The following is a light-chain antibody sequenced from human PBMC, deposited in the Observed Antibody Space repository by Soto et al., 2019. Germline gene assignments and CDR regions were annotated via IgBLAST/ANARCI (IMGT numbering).Light chain of an antibody. Sequence: DIQLAQTPSTLSASVGDEVTITCRASQGSSNHLAWFQQKPGKVPKLLIYDASKLETGVPSRFSGSGSGTDFTFTISSLQPEDIATYYCQQYDKRPPTFGQGTRLEIK. V-gene: IGKV1-33*01. J-gene: IGKJ5*01. CDR1: QGSSNH. CDR3: QQYDKRPPT. CDR2: DAS.